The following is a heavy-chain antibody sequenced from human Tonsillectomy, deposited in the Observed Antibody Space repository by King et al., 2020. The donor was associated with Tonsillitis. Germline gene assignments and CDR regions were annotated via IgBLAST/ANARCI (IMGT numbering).Heavy chain of an antibody. CDR1: GFTFSSYA. CDR2: IRYDGSNK. J-gene: IGHJ4*02. V-gene: IGHV3-30*02. CDR3: AKEDGAVAGTGRGFDY. Sequence: VQLVESGGGVVQPGGSLRLSCAASGFTFSSYAMHWVRQAPGKGMEWVAFIRYDGSNKYYADSVKGRLTISRDNSKNTLYLQMNRLRVEDTAVYYCAKEDGAVAGTGRGFDYWGQGTLVTVSS. D-gene: IGHD6-19*01.